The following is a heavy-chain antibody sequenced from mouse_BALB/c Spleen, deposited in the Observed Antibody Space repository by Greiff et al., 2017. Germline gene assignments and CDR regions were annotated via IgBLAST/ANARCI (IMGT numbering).Heavy chain of an antibody. CDR1: GFNIKDTY. CDR2: IDPANGNT. Sequence: VQLQQSGAELVKPGASVKLSCTASGFNIKDTYMHWVKQRPEQGLEWIGRIDPANGNTKYDPKFQGKATITADTSSNTAYLQLSSLTSEDTAVYYCALYDGYYAFAYWGQGTLVTVSA. CDR3: ALYDGYYAFAY. V-gene: IGHV14-3*02. D-gene: IGHD2-3*01. J-gene: IGHJ3*01.